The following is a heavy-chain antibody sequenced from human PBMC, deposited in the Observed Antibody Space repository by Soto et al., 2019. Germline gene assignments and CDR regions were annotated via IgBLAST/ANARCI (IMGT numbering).Heavy chain of an antibody. CDR1: GGSISSGDYY. V-gene: IGHV4-30-4*01. CDR2: IYYSGST. Sequence: NPSETLSLTCTVSGGSISSGDYYWSWIRQPPGKGLEWIGYIYYSGSTYYSPSLKSRLTISVDTSKNQFSLKLSSVTAADTAVYYCARVRVYDSSGYYSPYFDYWGQGTLVTVSS. J-gene: IGHJ4*02. CDR3: ARVRVYDSSGYYSPYFDY. D-gene: IGHD3-22*01.